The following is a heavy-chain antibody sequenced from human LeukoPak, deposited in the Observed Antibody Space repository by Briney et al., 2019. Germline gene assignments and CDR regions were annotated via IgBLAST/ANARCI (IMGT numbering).Heavy chain of an antibody. CDR2: IYYSGST. CDR1: GVSISSYY. Sequence: PSETLSLTCTVSGVSISSYYWSWIRQPPGKGLEWIGYIYYSGSTNYNPSLKSRVTISVDTSKNQFSLKLSSVTAADTAVYYCARRHSSGWYYFDYWGQGTLVTVSS. CDR3: ARRHSSGWYYFDY. J-gene: IGHJ4*02. V-gene: IGHV4-59*08. D-gene: IGHD6-19*01.